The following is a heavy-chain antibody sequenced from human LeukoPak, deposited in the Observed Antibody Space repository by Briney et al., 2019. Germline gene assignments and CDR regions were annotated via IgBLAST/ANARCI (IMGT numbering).Heavy chain of an antibody. CDR3: ARSYSGSYYEVDY. V-gene: IGHV4-39*01. J-gene: IGHJ4*02. Sequence: SETLSLTCTVSGGSISSYYWGWIRQPPGKGLEWIGSIYYSGSTYYSPSLKSRVTISVDTSKNQFSLKLSSVTAADAAVYYCARSYSGSYYEVDYWGQGTLVTVSS. CDR1: GGSISSYY. CDR2: IYYSGST. D-gene: IGHD1-26*01.